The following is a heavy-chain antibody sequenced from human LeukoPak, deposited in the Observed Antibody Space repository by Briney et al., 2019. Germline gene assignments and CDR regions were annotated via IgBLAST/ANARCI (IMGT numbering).Heavy chain of an antibody. J-gene: IGHJ3*02. Sequence: ASVKVSCKASGYTFTSYYMHWVRQAPGQGLEWMGIINPSGGSTSYAQKFQGRVTMTRDTSTRTVYMELSSLRSEDTAVYYCARVGLNDAFDIWGQGTMVTVSS. CDR3: ARVGLNDAFDI. CDR1: GYTFTSYY. V-gene: IGHV1-46*01. CDR2: INPSGGST.